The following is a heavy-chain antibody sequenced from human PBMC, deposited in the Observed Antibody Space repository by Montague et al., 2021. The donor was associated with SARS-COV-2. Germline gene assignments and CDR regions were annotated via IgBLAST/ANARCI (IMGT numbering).Heavy chain of an antibody. D-gene: IGHD3-9*01. Sequence: CAISRDSVSSNSAAWNWIRQSPSRGLEWLGRTYYRSKWYNDYAVSVKSRITINPDTSKNQFSLQLNSVTPEDTTVYYCARDLKPPGDILTGYLPNYYYMDVWGKGTTVTVSS. V-gene: IGHV6-1*01. CDR1: RDSVSSNSAA. CDR2: TYYRSKWYN. CDR3: ARDLKPPGDILTGYLPNYYYMDV. J-gene: IGHJ6*03.